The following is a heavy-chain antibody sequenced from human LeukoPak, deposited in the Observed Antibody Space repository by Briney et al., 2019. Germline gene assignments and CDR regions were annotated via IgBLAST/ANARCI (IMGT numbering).Heavy chain of an antibody. CDR3: AKDAVAPGSGGDYFDY. J-gene: IGHJ4*02. D-gene: IGHD3-10*01. V-gene: IGHV3-23*01. CDR2: ITGNGGST. Sequence: QPGGSLRLSCAASGVTFRSNAMSWVRQAPGKGLEWVSVITGNGGSTYYADSVKGRFTISRDNSKNTLSLQMNSLRAEDTAVYYCAKDAVAPGSGGDYFDYWGQGTLVTVSS. CDR1: GVTFRSNA.